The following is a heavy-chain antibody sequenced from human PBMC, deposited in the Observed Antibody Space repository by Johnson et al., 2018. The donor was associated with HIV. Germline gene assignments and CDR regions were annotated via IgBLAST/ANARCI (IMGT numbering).Heavy chain of an antibody. Sequence: QVQLVESGGGLVQPGGSLRLSCAASGFTVSSNYMNWVRQAPGKGLEWVSVIWYDGSNKFYIDSVKGRFTISRDNSKNTLFLQMSSLRAEDAAVYYCARERPGSGYDWGDAFDMWGQGTMVIVSS. V-gene: IGHV3-33*08. D-gene: IGHD5-12*01. CDR3: ARERPGSGYDWGDAFDM. CDR2: IWYDGSNK. CDR1: GFTVSSNY. J-gene: IGHJ3*02.